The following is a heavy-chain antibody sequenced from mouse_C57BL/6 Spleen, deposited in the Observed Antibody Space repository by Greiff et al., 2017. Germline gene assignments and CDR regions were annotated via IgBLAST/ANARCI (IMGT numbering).Heavy chain of an antibody. D-gene: IGHD2-1*01. Sequence: VQLKESGPELVKPGASVKMSCKASGYTFTDYNMHWVKQSHGKSLEWIGYINPNNGGTSYNQKFKGKATLTVNKSSSTAYMELRGLTSEDSAVYYCASYYGNYDYWGQGTTLTVSS. CDR1: GYTFTDYN. V-gene: IGHV1-22*01. CDR3: ASYYGNYDY. CDR2: INPNNGGT. J-gene: IGHJ2*01.